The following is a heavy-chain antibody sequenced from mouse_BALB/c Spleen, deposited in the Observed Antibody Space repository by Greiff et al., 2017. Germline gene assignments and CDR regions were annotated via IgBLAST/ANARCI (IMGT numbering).Heavy chain of an antibody. CDR2: INPSSGYT. J-gene: IGHJ4*01. CDR3: GYDGYPYAMDY. Sequence: VHLVESGAELARPGASVKMSCKASGYTFTSYTMHWVKQRPGQGLEWIGYINPSSGYTNYNQKFKDKATLTADKSSSTAYMQLSSLTSEDSAVYYCGYDGYPYAMDYWGQGTSVTVSS. D-gene: IGHD2-3*01. V-gene: IGHV1-4*01. CDR1: GYTFTSYT.